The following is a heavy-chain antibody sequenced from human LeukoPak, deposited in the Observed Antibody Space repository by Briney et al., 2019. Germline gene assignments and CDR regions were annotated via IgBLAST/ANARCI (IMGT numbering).Heavy chain of an antibody. CDR3: ARAGTSNYRFFDS. Sequence: TGESLKTSCKASGYSFTNYWIGWVRQMPGKGLEWMGIIYPSDSDIRYSPSFQGQVTISADKSINTAYLQWSSLKASDTAIYYCARAGTSNYRFFDSWGQGTLVTVSS. CDR2: IYPSDSDI. J-gene: IGHJ4*02. V-gene: IGHV5-51*01. CDR1: GYSFTNYW. D-gene: IGHD4-11*01.